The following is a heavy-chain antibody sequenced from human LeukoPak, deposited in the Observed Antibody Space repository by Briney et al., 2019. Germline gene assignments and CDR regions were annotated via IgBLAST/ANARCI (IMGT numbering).Heavy chain of an antibody. Sequence: SVKVSCKASGGTFSSYAISWVRQAPGQGLEWMGRIIPILGIANYAQKFQGRVTITADKTTSTAYMELSSLRSEDTAVYYCARARCSSTSCYDRSFDYWGQGTLVTVSS. V-gene: IGHV1-69*04. CDR1: GGTFSSYA. J-gene: IGHJ4*02. CDR3: ARARCSSTSCYDRSFDY. D-gene: IGHD2-2*01. CDR2: IIPILGIA.